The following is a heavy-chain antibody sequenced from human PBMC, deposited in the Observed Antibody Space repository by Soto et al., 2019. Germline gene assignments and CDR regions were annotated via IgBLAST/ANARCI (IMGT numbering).Heavy chain of an antibody. Sequence: EMQLVESGGGLVKPGGSLRLSCSASGFTFNTYSLNWVRQAPGKGLEWVSSISSGSNYIYYRDSVKGRFTISRDNGKTPLFLQINRLEVEGMAIYYRSRPSITVGFGMDVWGQGTTVTVSS. CDR2: ISSGSNYI. V-gene: IGHV3-21*01. J-gene: IGHJ6*02. CDR1: GFTFNTYS. D-gene: IGHD1-20*01. CDR3: SRPSITVGFGMDV.